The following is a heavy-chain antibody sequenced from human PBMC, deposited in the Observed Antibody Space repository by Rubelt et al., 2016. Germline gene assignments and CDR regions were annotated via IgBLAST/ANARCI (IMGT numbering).Heavy chain of an antibody. CDR2: ISSSGSTI. V-gene: IGHV3-48*03. Sequence: EVQLVESGGGLVQPGGSLRLSCAASGFTFSSYEMNWVRQAPGKGLEWVSYISSSGSTIYYADSVKGRFTISRDNAKNSLYVQMDSLRDEDTAVYYCAREDAGGAVDFDYLGQGTLVTVSS. CDR1: GFTFSSYE. CDR3: AREDAGGAVDFDY. D-gene: IGHD3-16*01. J-gene: IGHJ4*02.